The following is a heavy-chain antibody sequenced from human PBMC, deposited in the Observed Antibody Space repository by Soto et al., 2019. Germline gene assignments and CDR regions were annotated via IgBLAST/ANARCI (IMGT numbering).Heavy chain of an antibody. Sequence: EVQLLESGGGLVQPGGSLRLSCAASGFTFSSYAMRWVRQAPGKGLEWVSAISGSGGSTYYADSVKGRFTVSRDTSKNTLYLQMNSLRAEDTAVYDWARRGSGSYDDYWGQGTLGTVSS. D-gene: IGHD1-26*01. CDR3: ARRGSGSYDDY. V-gene: IGHV3-23*01. J-gene: IGHJ4*02. CDR1: GFTFSSYA. CDR2: ISGSGGST.